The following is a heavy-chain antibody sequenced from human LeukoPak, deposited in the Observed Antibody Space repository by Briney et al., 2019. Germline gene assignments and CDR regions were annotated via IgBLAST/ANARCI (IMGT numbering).Heavy chain of an antibody. Sequence: ASVRVSCKASGYTFTDYYMHWVRQAPGQGLEWMGWINPNSGGTNYAQKFQGRVTMTRDTSISTAYMELSRLRSDDTAVYYCARASYYYDSSGYPGYYFDYWGQGTLVTVSS. CDR2: INPNSGGT. CDR1: GYTFTDYY. V-gene: IGHV1-2*02. J-gene: IGHJ4*02. CDR3: ARASYYYDSSGYPGYYFDY. D-gene: IGHD3-22*01.